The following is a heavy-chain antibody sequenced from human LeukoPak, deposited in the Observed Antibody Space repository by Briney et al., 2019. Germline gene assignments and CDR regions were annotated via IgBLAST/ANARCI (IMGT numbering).Heavy chain of an antibody. CDR1: GFSFSDHG. D-gene: IGHD3-9*01. V-gene: IGHV3-21*06. Sequence: GGSLRLSCAASGFSFSDHGISWVREAPGKRLEWVSSISKKSGYIYYEDSVRGRFTISRDNANNSLVLQMNSLRVEDTAVYYCLTIPREAETGAPTYFGYWGPGALVTVSS. CDR2: ISKKSGYI. CDR3: LTIPREAETGAPTYFGY. J-gene: IGHJ4*02.